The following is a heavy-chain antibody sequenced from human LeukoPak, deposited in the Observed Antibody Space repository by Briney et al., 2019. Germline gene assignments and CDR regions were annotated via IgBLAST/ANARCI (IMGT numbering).Heavy chain of an antibody. V-gene: IGHV1-18*04. J-gene: IGHJ5*02. CDR3: VREYYCSATNCLNWFDP. CDR2: INPYNSNT. Sequence: GASVKVSCKASGYTLTSSAISWVRQAPGQGLEWMGWINPYNSNTKYAEKLQGRVTKTTDTSTSTAYMELRGLRSDDTAVYYCVREYYCSATNCLNWFDPWGQGTLVTVSS. CDR1: GYTLTSSA. D-gene: IGHD2-2*01.